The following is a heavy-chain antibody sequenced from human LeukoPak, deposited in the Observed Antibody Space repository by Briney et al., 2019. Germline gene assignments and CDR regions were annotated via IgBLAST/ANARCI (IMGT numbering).Heavy chain of an antibody. CDR1: GYTFTGYY. CDR3: ARDNYYDSSGYYF. CDR2: IIPIFGTA. J-gene: IGHJ4*02. V-gene: IGHV1-69*13. Sequence: GASVKVSCKASGYTFTGYYMHWVRQAPGQGLEWMGGIIPIFGTANYAQKFQGRVTITADESTSTAYMELSSLRSEDTAVYYCARDNYYDSSGYYFWGQGTLVTVSS. D-gene: IGHD3-22*01.